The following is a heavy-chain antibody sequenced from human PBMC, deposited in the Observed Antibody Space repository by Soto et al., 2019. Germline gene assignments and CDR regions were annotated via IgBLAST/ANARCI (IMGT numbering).Heavy chain of an antibody. D-gene: IGHD4-17*01. Sequence: QVQLLESGGGVVQPGRSLRLSCAASGFTFSSYAMHWVRQAPGKGLEWVAVISYDGSTKYYADSVKGRFTISRDNSKNTLYLQMNSLRAEDTAVYYCARECLYGDYGYFDYWGQGTLVTVSS. J-gene: IGHJ4*02. CDR3: ARECLYGDYGYFDY. V-gene: IGHV3-30-3*01. CDR1: GFTFSSYA. CDR2: ISYDGSTK.